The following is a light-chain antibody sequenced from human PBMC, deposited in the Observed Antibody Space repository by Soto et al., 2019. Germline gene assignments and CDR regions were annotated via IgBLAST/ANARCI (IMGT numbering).Light chain of an antibody. V-gene: IGKV3-15*01. Sequence: EIVMTQSPATLSASPGERATLSCRASQSVRSNLAWYQQKPGQAPRLLIYGASTRATGIPARFSGSGSGTEFTLTISRLEPEDFAVYYCQQYGSSPWTFGQGTKVDIK. CDR1: QSVRSN. J-gene: IGKJ1*01. CDR2: GAS. CDR3: QQYGSSPWT.